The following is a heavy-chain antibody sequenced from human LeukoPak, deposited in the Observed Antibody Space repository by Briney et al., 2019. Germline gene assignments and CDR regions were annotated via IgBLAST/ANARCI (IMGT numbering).Heavy chain of an antibody. CDR1: GGSISGQY. CDR3: ARVSFHYHSGNYGWYFDS. V-gene: IGHV4-59*11. Sequence: PSETLSLTCTVSGGSISGQYWSLIRQPPGKGLEWIGYFYYTGITKYNPSLKSRVTISVDTSKNQFSLRLTSVTAADTAVYYCARVSFHYHSGNYGWYFDSWGQGTLVTVSS. CDR2: FYYTGIT. J-gene: IGHJ4*02. D-gene: IGHD3-10*01.